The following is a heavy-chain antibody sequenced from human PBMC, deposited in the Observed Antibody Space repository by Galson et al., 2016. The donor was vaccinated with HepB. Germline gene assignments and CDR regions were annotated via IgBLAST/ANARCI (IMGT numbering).Heavy chain of an antibody. J-gene: IGHJ4*02. D-gene: IGHD3-9*01. V-gene: IGHV3-9*01. CDR1: TLNFGKYA. CDR3: AKIFVWTETLTGYGFDS. CDR2: ISWNSGSI. Sequence: SLRLSCAGSTLNFGKYAMHWVRQAPGKGLEWVSGISWNSGSIDYASSVKGRFIVSRDDAKASLYLQMNSLRPDDTALYFCAKIFVWTETLTGYGFDSWGQGTMVVVSS.